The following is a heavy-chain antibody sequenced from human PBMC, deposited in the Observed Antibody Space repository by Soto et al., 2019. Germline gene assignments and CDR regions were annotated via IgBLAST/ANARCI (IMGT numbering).Heavy chain of an antibody. J-gene: IGHJ6*02. CDR3: ARGWFGSPPGMDV. CDR1: GGSISSGDYY. D-gene: IGHD3-10*01. Sequence: SETLSLTCTVSGGSISSGDYYWSWIRQPPGKGLEWIGYIYYSGSTYYNPSLKSRVTISVDTSKNQFSLKLSSVTAADTAVYYCARGWFGSPPGMDVWGQGTTVTVSS. V-gene: IGHV4-30-4*01. CDR2: IYYSGST.